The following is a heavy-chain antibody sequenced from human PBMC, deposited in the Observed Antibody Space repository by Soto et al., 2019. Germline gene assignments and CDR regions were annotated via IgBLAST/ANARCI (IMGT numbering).Heavy chain of an antibody. CDR1: GGSFSGYY. D-gene: IGHD1-26*01. V-gene: IGHV4-34*01. J-gene: IGHJ4*02. CDR3: ARGGGSYFDY. CDR2: INHSGST. Sequence: SETLSLTCAVYGGSFSGYYWSWIRQPPGKGLEWIGEINHSGSTNYNPSLKSRVTISVDTSKNQFSLKLSSVTAADTAVYYCARGGGSYFDYWGQGTLVTVSS.